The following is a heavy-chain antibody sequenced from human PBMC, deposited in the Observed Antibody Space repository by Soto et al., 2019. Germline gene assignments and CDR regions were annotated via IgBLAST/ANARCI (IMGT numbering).Heavy chain of an antibody. Sequence: GASVRVSCKASGYTFSNYGFSWVRQAPGQGLEWMGWISGYNGNTNYAERLQGRVTMTTDTSTSTAYMELRSLRYDDTAVYYCAREGQLGYSGQATSVTASS. D-gene: IGHD6-6*01. J-gene: IGHJ4*02. CDR3: AREGQLGY. V-gene: IGHV1-18*01. CDR2: ISGYNGNT. CDR1: GYTFSNYG.